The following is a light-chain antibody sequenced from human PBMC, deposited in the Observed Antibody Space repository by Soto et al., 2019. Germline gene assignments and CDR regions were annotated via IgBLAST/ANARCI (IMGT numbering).Light chain of an antibody. CDR1: SSNIGAGYD. Sequence: QSALTQPPSVSGAPGQRVTISCTGSSSNIGAGYDVHWYQQLPGTAPKLLIYGNSNRPSGVPDRFSGSKSGTSASLAITGLQAEDEADYYCQSYDSSLIALVFGGGTKVTVL. J-gene: IGLJ2*01. CDR2: GNS. CDR3: QSYDSSLIALV. V-gene: IGLV1-40*01.